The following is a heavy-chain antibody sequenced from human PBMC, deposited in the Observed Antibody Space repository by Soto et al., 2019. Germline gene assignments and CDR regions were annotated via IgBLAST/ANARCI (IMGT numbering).Heavy chain of an antibody. CDR3: ARDSHCSGGSCYSGFDY. CDR1: GGTFCSYA. J-gene: IGHJ4*02. V-gene: IGHV1-69*13. Sequence: ASVKVSCKASGGTFCSYAISWVRQAPGQGLEWMGGIIPIFGTANYAQKFQGRVTITADESTSTAYMELSSLRSEDTAVYYCARDSHCSGGSCYSGFDYWGQGTLVTVSS. D-gene: IGHD2-15*01. CDR2: IIPIFGTA.